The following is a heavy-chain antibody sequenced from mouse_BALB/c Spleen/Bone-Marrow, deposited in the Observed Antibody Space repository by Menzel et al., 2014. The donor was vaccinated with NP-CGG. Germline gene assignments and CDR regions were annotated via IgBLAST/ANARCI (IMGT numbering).Heavy chain of an antibody. Sequence: DLVKPGASVKLSCKASGYTFTNFWIIWIKQRPGQGLEWIGRIAPGSGTTYYNEMFKGKATLTVDTSSSTAYIQLSSLSSEDSAVYFCARYDYAMDYWGQGTSVTVSS. V-gene: IGHV1S41*01. CDR2: IAPGSGTT. CDR1: GYTFTNFW. D-gene: IGHD2-3*01. J-gene: IGHJ4*01. CDR3: ARYDYAMDY.